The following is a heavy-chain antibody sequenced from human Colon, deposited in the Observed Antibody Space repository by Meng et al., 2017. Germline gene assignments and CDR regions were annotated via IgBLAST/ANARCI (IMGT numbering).Heavy chain of an antibody. CDR3: ARARSGIVAEFFDY. V-gene: IGHV4-31*01. CDR2: IYKTGDN. D-gene: IGHD1-26*01. CDR1: GGSINSGGNY. Sequence: QGQLGESGPGLGKPSQTLSLTCTVSGGSINSGGNYWSWISQHRGKGLEWMGYIYKTGDNYYNPSLKSQVTISIDTSKNQFSLNLTSVTAADTAVYYCARARSGIVAEFFDYWGQGILVTVSS. J-gene: IGHJ4*02.